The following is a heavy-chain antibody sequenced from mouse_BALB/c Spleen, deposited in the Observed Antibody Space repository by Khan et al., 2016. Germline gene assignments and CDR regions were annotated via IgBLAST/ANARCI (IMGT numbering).Heavy chain of an antibody. J-gene: IGHJ1*01. CDR1: AYTFKDYS. V-gene: IGHV9-2-1*01. CDR2: IYTETGEP. D-gene: IGHD1-1*01. Sequence: QIQLVQSGPELKKPGATVKISCKASAYTFKDYSMHWVKQAPGKGLKWMGWIYTETGEPTYAADVKGRVAFSLETSARMAYLQINNLKNGDTTTYFFTRGHAGSSSWYFDVWGAGTTVTVSS. CDR3: TRGHAGSSSWYFDV.